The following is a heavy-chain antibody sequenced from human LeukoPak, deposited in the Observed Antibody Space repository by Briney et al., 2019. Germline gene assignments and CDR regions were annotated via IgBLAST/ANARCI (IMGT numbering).Heavy chain of an antibody. CDR2: INQDGSVI. Sequence: GGSPRLSCAVPGVYWMSWVRQAPGKGLEWVASINQDGSVIYYVDSVKGRFTISRDNAKNSLYLQMNSLRAEDTGVYYCATSSGAPGNMWGQGTLVTVSS. CDR1: GVYW. J-gene: IGHJ4*02. D-gene: IGHD2-8*02. V-gene: IGHV3-7*01. CDR3: ATSSGAPGNM.